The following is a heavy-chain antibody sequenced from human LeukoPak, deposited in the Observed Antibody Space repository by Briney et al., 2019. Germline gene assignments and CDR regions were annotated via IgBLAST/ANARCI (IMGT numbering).Heavy chain of an antibody. CDR3: ARDKGPYWYFDL. V-gene: IGHV4-59*01. J-gene: IGHJ2*01. CDR1: DGSITTYY. Sequence: SETLPLTCAISDGSITTYYWNWIRQPPGKGLEWIGNIFNGGSTDYNPSLKSRVTISINTSKNQISLKLSSVTAADTAVYYCARDKGPYWYFDLWGRGTLVTVSS. CDR2: IFNGGST.